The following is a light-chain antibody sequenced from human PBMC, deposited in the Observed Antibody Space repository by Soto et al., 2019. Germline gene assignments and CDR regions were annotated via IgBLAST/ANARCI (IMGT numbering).Light chain of an antibody. CDR1: QSISSW. CDR2: RAS. Sequence: DFQMTQSPSTLSASVRDNHTTTCRASQSISSWLDWYQQKPGKAPKLVIYRASILQSGVPSRFSAIGSGTEFTLTISSLQPDDFATYYCQLYNTYSGTFGQGTKVDIK. J-gene: IGKJ1*01. V-gene: IGKV1-5*03. CDR3: QLYNTYSGT.